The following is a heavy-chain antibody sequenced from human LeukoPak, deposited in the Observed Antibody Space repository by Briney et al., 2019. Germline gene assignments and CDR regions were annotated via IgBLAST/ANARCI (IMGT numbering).Heavy chain of an antibody. Sequence: GGSLRLSCAASGFTFTAYNMNWVRQAPGKGLEWVASIRSTGTYLYYADSVKGRFTISRDKNSLYLRMNSLRVEDTAVYYCARNSLIAENYGYYYFSYMDVWGKGTTVTVSS. D-gene: IGHD2-21*01. J-gene: IGHJ6*03. V-gene: IGHV3-21*06. CDR2: IRSTGTYL. CDR1: GFTFTAYN. CDR3: ARNSLIAENYGYYYFSYMDV.